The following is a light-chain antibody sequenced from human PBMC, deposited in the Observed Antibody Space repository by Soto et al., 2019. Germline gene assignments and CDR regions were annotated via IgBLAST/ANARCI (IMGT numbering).Light chain of an antibody. Sequence: IVLTQSPGTLSLSPGERGALSCRASQSVSSNYVAWYQQKPGQAPRLLISGASNRATGTPDRFRGSGSGTDFTLTITRLEPEDFAVYYCHQRSNWPPWTFG. CDR3: HQRSNWPPWT. CDR1: QSVSSNY. J-gene: IGKJ1*01. CDR2: GAS. V-gene: IGKV3D-20*02.